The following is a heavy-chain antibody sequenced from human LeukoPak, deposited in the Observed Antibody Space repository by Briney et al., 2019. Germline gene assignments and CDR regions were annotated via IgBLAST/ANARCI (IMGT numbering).Heavy chain of an antibody. CDR3: AKEDQPMILPGGH. V-gene: IGHV3-9*01. Sequence: GGSLRLSCTASGFTFDDYAMHWVRQVPGKGLEWVSGISWNSGRTDYADSVKGRFTISRDNSKNTLYLQMNSLRAEDTAVYYCAKEDQPMILPGGHWGQGTLVTVSS. D-gene: IGHD3/OR15-3a*01. CDR1: GFTFDDYA. CDR2: ISWNSGRT. J-gene: IGHJ4*02.